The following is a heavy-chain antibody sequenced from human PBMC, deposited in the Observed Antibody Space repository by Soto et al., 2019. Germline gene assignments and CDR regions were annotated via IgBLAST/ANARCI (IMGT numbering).Heavy chain of an antibody. V-gene: IGHV3-23*01. CDR3: EKHIHSRPTQRLWADAFNI. J-gene: IGHJ3*02. CDR2: VTGRSTTT. Sequence: EVQLLESGGGLVQPGGSLRLSCAASGFTFSSYAMSWVRQAPGKGLEWDSVVTGRSTTTYYADSLNCRFTISRDNSKNTLFLQMNSLGAEDTAVYYCEKHIHSRPTQRLWADAFNIWGQGTMLTVSS. D-gene: IGHD1-26*01. CDR1: GFTFSSYA.